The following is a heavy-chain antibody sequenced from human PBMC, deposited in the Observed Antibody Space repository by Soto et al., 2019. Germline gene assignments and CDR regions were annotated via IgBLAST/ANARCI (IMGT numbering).Heavy chain of an antibody. V-gene: IGHV1-18*01. Sequence: ASVKVSCKASGYTFTTYGVSWVRRAPGQGLEWLGRISNFNGNTNYAENFQGRVTMTTDSSTSTVYMELRSLRFDDTAVYYCARINQLAFLAVSGQRTTVTVSS. CDR2: ISNFNGNT. J-gene: IGHJ6*02. CDR3: ARINQLAFLAV. D-gene: IGHD2-2*01. CDR1: GYTFTTYG.